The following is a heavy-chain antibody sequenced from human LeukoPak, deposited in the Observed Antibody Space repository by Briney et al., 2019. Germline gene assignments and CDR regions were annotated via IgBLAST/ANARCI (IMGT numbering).Heavy chain of an antibody. D-gene: IGHD3-10*01. CDR3: AREYVYGSGSPYYMDV. V-gene: IGHV1-69*05. Sequence: SVKVSCKASGGTFSSYAISWVRQAPGQGLEWMGGIIPIFGTANYAQKFQGRVTITTDKSTSTAYMELSSLRSEDTAVYYCAREYVYGSGSPYYMDVWGKGTTVTVSS. CDR1: GGTFSSYA. J-gene: IGHJ6*03. CDR2: IIPIFGTA.